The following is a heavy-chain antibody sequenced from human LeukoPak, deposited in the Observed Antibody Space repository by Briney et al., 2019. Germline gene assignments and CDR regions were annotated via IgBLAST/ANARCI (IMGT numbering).Heavy chain of an antibody. Sequence: PGGSLRLSCAASGFTFSTYEINWVRQAPGKGLEWLSHISTSGSSIHYADSVKGRFTISRDNAKNSLYLQMNSLRAEDTALYYCAKDKRYYYYYMDVWGKGTTVTISS. CDR3: AKDKRYYYYYMDV. CDR1: GFTFSTYE. V-gene: IGHV3-48*03. J-gene: IGHJ6*03. CDR2: ISTSGSSI.